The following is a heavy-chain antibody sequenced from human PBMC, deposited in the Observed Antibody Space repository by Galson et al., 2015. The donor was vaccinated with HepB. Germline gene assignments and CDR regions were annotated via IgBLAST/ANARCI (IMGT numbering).Heavy chain of an antibody. CDR3: ARTGSRYYYYGMDV. CDR2: ISSSSSYI. D-gene: IGHD1-26*01. J-gene: IGHJ6*02. Sequence: SLRLSCAASGFTFSSYSMNWVRQAPGKGLEWVSSISSSSSYIYYADSVKGRFTISRDNAKNSLYLQMNSLRAEDTAVYYCARTGSRYYYYGMDVWGQGTTVTVSS. V-gene: IGHV3-21*01. CDR1: GFTFSSYS.